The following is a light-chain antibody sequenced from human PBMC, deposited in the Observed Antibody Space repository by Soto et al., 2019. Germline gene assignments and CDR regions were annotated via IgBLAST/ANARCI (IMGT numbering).Light chain of an antibody. CDR3: QQYGSSLWT. Sequence: DIQMTQSPSSLSASVGDRVTITCRASQGISTYLNWYLQKPGKAPKLLIYAASSLQSGVPSRFSGSGSETDFTLTISSLQPEDFAVYYCQQYGSSLWTFGQGTKVEIK. CDR1: QGISTY. CDR2: AAS. J-gene: IGKJ1*01. V-gene: IGKV1-39*01.